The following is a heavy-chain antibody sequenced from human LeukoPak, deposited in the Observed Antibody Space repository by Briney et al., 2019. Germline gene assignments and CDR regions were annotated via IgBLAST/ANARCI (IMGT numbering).Heavy chain of an antibody. CDR3: ARGWGGSTSTVTTRPRYFDL. J-gene: IGHJ2*01. CDR1: GGSLNSGRYY. CDR2: IYYSGNT. V-gene: IGHV4-31*03. Sequence: SETLSLTCTVSGGSLNSGRYYWNWVRQHPGKGLEWIGYIYYSGNTYYNPSLKSRVTIPVDTSKNQFSLKLSSVTAADTAVYSCARGWGGSTSTVTTRPRYFDLWGRGTLVTVSS. D-gene: IGHD4-11*01.